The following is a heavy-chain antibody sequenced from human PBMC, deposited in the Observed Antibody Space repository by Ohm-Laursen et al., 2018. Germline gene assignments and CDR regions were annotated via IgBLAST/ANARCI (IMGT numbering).Heavy chain of an antibody. CDR2: ISGSGGST. J-gene: IGHJ4*02. CDR3: ASVAIWFGESFDY. D-gene: IGHD3-10*01. CDR1: GFTFSSYA. V-gene: IGHV3-23*01. Sequence: SLRLSCTASGFTFSSYAMSWVRQAPGKGLEWVSTISGSGGSTYYADSVKGRLTISRDNSKNTLYLQMNSLRAEDTAVYYCASVAIWFGESFDYWGQGTLVTVSS.